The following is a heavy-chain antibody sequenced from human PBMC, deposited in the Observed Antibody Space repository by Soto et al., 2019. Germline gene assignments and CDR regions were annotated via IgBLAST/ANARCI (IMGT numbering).Heavy chain of an antibody. CDR3: ARVRTHITYYYYGMDV. V-gene: IGHV3-33*01. J-gene: IGHJ6*02. D-gene: IGHD1-20*01. Sequence: QVQLVESGGGVVQPGRSLRLSCAASGFTFNNYGMHWVRQAPGKGLEWVAGISYDVTNIHYADSVKGRFTISRDNSKNTLYLQMNSLRDEDTAVYYCARVRTHITYYYYGMDVWGQGTTVTVSS. CDR2: ISYDVTNI. CDR1: GFTFNNYG.